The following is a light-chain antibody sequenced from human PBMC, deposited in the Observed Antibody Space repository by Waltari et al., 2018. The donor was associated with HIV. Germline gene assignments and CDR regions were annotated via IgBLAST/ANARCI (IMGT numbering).Light chain of an antibody. CDR1: GRVITN. V-gene: IGKV3-15*01. J-gene: IGKJ1*01. Sequence: ERVLTQSPATLSVSPGERATFSCRARGRVITNLAWYQQKPGQPPRLLIYGASTRATGIPARFSASGSGTDFTLTISSLQSEDFAVYYCQQYNNWPRTFGQGTKVEIK. CDR2: GAS. CDR3: QQYNNWPRT.